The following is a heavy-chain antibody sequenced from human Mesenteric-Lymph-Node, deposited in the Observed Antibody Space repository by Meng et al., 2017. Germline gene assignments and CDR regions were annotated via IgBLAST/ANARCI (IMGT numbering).Heavy chain of an antibody. Sequence: SEILSPTCTVPGGSISSGGYYWSWIRQHPGKGLEWIGYIYYSGSTNYNPSLKSRVTISVDTSKNQFSLELSSVTAADTTVYYCARDVDARGSYRGHDAFDIWGQGTMVTVSS. CDR2: IYYSGST. J-gene: IGHJ3*02. D-gene: IGHD1-26*01. CDR3: ARDVDARGSYRGHDAFDI. CDR1: GGSISSGGYY. V-gene: IGHV4-61*08.